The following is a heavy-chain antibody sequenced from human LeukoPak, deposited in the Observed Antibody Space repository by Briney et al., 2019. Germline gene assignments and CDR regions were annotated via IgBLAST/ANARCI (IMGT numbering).Heavy chain of an antibody. CDR2: ISYDGSNK. Sequence: GRSLRLSCAASGFTFSSYAMHWVRQAPGKGLEWVAVISYDGSNKYYADSVKGRFTISRDNSKNTLYLQMNSLRAEDTAVYYCARDLWESYDILTGYYSVPDCWGQGTLVTVSS. CDR3: ARDLWESYDILTGYYSVPDC. J-gene: IGHJ4*02. CDR1: GFTFSSYA. D-gene: IGHD3-9*01. V-gene: IGHV3-30*04.